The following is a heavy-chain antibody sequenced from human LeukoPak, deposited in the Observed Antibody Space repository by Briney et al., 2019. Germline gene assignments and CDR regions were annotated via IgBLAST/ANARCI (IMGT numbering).Heavy chain of an antibody. D-gene: IGHD2-15*01. Sequence: HPGGSLRLSCAASGLTFSSYSMNWVRQAPGKGLEWVSYISSSSSTIYYADSVKGRFTISRENAKNSLYLQMNSLRDEDTAVYYCARDSLMGCSGGSCYGGGFDYWGQGTLVTVSS. CDR3: ARDSLMGCSGGSCYGGGFDY. CDR2: ISSSSSTI. V-gene: IGHV3-48*02. CDR1: GLTFSSYS. J-gene: IGHJ4*02.